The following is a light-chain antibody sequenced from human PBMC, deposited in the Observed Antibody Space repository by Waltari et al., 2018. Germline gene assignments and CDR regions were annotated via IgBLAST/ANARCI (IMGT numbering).Light chain of an antibody. V-gene: IGLV2-14*01. CDR3: NSYTTTAARV. J-gene: IGLJ3*02. CDR2: EVS. CDR1: SSDVGAFNY. Sequence: QSALTQPASVSGSPGQSITLSCTGTSSDVGAFNYVPWYQQHPGKAPKVIIYEVSNRPFGVSTRFSGSKSGNTASLTISGLQAEDEADYYCNSYTTTAARVFGGGTRLTVL.